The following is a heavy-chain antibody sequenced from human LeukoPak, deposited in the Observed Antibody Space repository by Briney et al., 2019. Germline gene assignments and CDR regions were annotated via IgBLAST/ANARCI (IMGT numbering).Heavy chain of an antibody. D-gene: IGHD2-8*01. J-gene: IGHJ5*02. V-gene: IGHV1-69*13. CDR2: IIPIFGTA. Sequence: GASVKVSCKASGGTFSSYAISWVRQAPGQGLEWMGGIIPIFGTANYAQKFQGRVTITADESTSTAYMELSSLRSEDTAVYYCARSTGLMVYAISWFDPLGQGTLVNVSS. CDR1: GGTFSSYA. CDR3: ARSTGLMVYAISWFDP.